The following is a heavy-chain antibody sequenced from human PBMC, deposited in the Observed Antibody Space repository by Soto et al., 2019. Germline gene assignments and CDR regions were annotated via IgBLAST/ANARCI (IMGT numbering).Heavy chain of an antibody. D-gene: IGHD3-10*01. CDR1: GYIFISYG. Sequence: ASVKVSFKASGYIFISYGISWVRQAPGQGLEWMGWISAYNGNTNYAQNFQDRVTMTTDTSTSTAYMELRSLRSDDTAVYYCARGDYGSESAWGQGTLVTVSS. CDR3: ARGDYGSESA. CDR2: ISAYNGNT. V-gene: IGHV1-18*01. J-gene: IGHJ5*02.